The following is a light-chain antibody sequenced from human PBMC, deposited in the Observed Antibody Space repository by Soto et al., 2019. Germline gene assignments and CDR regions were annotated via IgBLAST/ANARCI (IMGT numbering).Light chain of an antibody. CDR1: SSDVGAYIF. CDR2: DII. Sequence: QSVLTQPASVSGSPGQSITISCPGTSSDVGAYIFVSWYQQHPGKAPKLMIYDIINRPSGVSNRFSGSKSGNTASLTISGLQAEDEADYYCVSFTTSRSYVFGTGTKVTVL. V-gene: IGLV2-14*03. CDR3: VSFTTSRSYV. J-gene: IGLJ1*01.